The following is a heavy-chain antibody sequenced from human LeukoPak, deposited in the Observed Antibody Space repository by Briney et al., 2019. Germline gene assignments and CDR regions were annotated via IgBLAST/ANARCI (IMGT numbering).Heavy chain of an antibody. Sequence: GGSLRLSCAASGFTFSSDAMSWVRQAPGKGLEWVSAISGSGGSTYYADSVKGRFTISRDNSKNTLYLQMNSLRAEDTAVYYCAKDWRAYCGGDCYSYFDYWGQGTLVTVSS. D-gene: IGHD2-21*02. CDR2: ISGSGGST. CDR3: AKDWRAYCGGDCYSYFDY. J-gene: IGHJ4*02. V-gene: IGHV3-23*01. CDR1: GFTFSSDA.